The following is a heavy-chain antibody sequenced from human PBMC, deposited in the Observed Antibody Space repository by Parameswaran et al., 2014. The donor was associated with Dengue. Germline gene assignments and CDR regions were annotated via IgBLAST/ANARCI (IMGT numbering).Heavy chain of an antibody. Sequence: VRQAPGKGLEWVANIKQDGSEKYYVDSVKGRFTISRDNAKNSLYLQMNSLRAEDTAVYYCARVLYGDYEISSIAFDIWGQGTMVTVSS. D-gene: IGHD4-17*01. CDR2: IKQDGSEK. J-gene: IGHJ3*02. V-gene: IGHV3-7*03. CDR3: ARVLYGDYEISSIAFDI.